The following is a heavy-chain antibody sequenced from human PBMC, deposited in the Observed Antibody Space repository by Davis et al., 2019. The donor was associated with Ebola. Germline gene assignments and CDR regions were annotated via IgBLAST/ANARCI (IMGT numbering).Heavy chain of an antibody. CDR3: AKAAVPSDLWSMDY. CDR1: GFTFDDYA. Sequence: SLKISCAASGFTFDDYAMHWVRQAPGKGLEWVSGISWNSGSIGYADSVKGRFTISRDNAKNSLYLQMNSLRAEDTALYYCAKAAVPSDLWSMDYWGQGTLVTVSS. V-gene: IGHV3-9*01. D-gene: IGHD3-3*01. CDR2: ISWNSGSI. J-gene: IGHJ4*02.